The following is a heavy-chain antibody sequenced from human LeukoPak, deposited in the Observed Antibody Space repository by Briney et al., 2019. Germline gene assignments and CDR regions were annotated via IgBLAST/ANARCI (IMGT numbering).Heavy chain of an antibody. CDR2: ISYDGSNK. V-gene: IGHV3-30*18. Sequence: GGSLRLSCAASGFTFSSYGMHWVRQAPGKGLEWVAVISYDGSNKYYADSVKGRFTISRDNSKNTLYLQMNSLRAEDTAVYYCAKDLGRFGSSGYRYYYYYGTDVWGQGTTVTVSS. J-gene: IGHJ6*02. CDR1: GFTFSSYG. CDR3: AKDLGRFGSSGYRYYYYYGTDV. D-gene: IGHD3-22*01.